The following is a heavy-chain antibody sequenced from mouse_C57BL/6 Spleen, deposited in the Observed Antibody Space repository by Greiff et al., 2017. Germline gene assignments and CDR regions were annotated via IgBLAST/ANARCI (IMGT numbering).Heavy chain of an antibody. Sequence: QVQLKQPGAELVRPGTSVKLSCKASGYTFTSYWMHWVKQRPGQGLEWIGVIDPSDSYTNYNQKFKGKATLTVDTASSTAYMQLSSLTSEDSAVYYCASYGSSYEGFAYWGQGTLVTVSA. CDR1: GYTFTSYW. V-gene: IGHV1-59*01. CDR3: ASYGSSYEGFAY. CDR2: IDPSDSYT. D-gene: IGHD1-1*01. J-gene: IGHJ3*01.